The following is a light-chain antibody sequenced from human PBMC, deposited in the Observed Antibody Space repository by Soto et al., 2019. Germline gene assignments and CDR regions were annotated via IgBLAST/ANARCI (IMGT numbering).Light chain of an antibody. CDR1: QSVDID. Sequence: EVVLTQSPATLSVSPGERVTLSCRASQSVDIDLAWYQQIPGQAPRLLIYGASTRAPDMPGRFSGRGSGTEFSLTISSLQSEDYGVYYCQQYRKWPRTFGQGTKLDIK. J-gene: IGKJ1*01. CDR2: GAS. V-gene: IGKV3-15*01. CDR3: QQYRKWPRT.